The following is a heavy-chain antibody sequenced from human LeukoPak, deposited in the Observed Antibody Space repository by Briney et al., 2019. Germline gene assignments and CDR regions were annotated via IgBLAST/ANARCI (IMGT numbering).Heavy chain of an antibody. Sequence: GESLRISCTGSGYKFADYWISWVGQMPGRDLEWMGTFDPSASYDNYSPSFEGHVTFSADKSISAAYLQWTSLKASDTAIYYCARVRPGGSGSYSWGQGTLVTVSS. CDR3: ARVRPGGSGSYS. CDR1: GYKFADYW. D-gene: IGHD3-10*01. J-gene: IGHJ1*01. V-gene: IGHV5-10-1*01. CDR2: FDPSASYD.